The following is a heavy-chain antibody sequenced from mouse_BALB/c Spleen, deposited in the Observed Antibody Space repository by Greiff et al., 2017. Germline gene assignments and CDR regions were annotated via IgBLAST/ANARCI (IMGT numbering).Heavy chain of an antibody. CDR2: IRNKANGYTT. D-gene: IGHD2-2*01. Sequence: EVQRVESGGGLVQPGGSLRLSCATSGFTFTDYYMSWVRQPPGKALEWLGFIRNKANGYTTEYSASVKGRFTISRDNSQSILYLQMNTLRAEDSATYYCARETLYYGYDDYAMDYWGQGTSVTVSS. V-gene: IGHV7-3*02. CDR1: GFTFTDYY. CDR3: ARETLYYGYDDYAMDY. J-gene: IGHJ4*01.